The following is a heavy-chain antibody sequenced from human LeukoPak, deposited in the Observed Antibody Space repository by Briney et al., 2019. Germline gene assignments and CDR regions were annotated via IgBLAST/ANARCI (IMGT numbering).Heavy chain of an antibody. Sequence: GGSLRLSCAASGFTLSSYSMNWVRQAPGKGLEWVSYISSSSSTIHYADSLKGRCTISRDNAKNSLYLQMNSLRAEDTAVYYCARDHHRRLYDSQARNTFDIWGQGTMVTVSS. CDR2: ISSSSSTI. D-gene: IGHD3-22*01. V-gene: IGHV3-48*01. CDR3: ARDHHRRLYDSQARNTFDI. J-gene: IGHJ3*02. CDR1: GFTLSSYS.